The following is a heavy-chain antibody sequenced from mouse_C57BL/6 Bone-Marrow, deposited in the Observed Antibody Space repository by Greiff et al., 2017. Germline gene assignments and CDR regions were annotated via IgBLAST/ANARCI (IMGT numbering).Heavy chain of an antibody. J-gene: IGHJ2*01. D-gene: IGHD1-1*01. Sequence: VKLQESDAELVKPGASVKISCKVSGYTFTDHTIHWMKQRPEQGLEWIGYIYPRDGSTKCNEKFKGKATLTADKSSSTAYMQLNSLTSEDSAVYFCAFTTVVATRNFDYWGQGTTLTVSS. V-gene: IGHV1-78*01. CDR3: AFTTVVATRNFDY. CDR1: GYTFTDHT. CDR2: IYPRDGST.